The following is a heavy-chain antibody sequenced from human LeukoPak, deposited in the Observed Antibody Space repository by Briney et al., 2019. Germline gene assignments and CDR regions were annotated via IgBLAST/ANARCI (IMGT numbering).Heavy chain of an antibody. V-gene: IGHV3-7*01. J-gene: IGHJ6*02. Sequence: GGSLRLSCAASGFTFSSYWMSWVRQAPGKGLEWVANIKQDGSEKYYVDSVKGRFTISRDNAKNSLYLQMNSLRAEDTAVYYCASRALNGDMDYYYGMDVWGQGTTVTVSS. CDR2: IKQDGSEK. CDR3: ASRALNGDMDYYYGMDV. CDR1: GFTFSSYW. D-gene: IGHD4-17*01.